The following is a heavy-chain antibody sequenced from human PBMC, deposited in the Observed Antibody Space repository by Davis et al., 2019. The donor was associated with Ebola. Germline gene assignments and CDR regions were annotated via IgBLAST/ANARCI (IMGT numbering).Heavy chain of an antibody. V-gene: IGHV3-53*04. J-gene: IGHJ6*02. CDR3: ARVWSRAGTGYYYGMDV. D-gene: IGHD6-19*01. CDR2: IYSGGST. CDR1: GFTVSSNY. Sequence: GGSLRLSCAASGFTVSSNYMSWVRQAPGKGLEWVSVIYSGGSTYYADSVKGRFTISRHNSKNTLYLQMNSLRAEDTAVYYCARVWSRAGTGYYYGMDVWGQGTTVTVSS.